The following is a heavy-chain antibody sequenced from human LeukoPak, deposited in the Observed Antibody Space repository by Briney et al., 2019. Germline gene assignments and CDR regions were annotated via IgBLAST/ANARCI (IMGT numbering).Heavy chain of an antibody. CDR3: ARDSPEGNNWGSEPTFDY. D-gene: IGHD1-1*01. CDR1: GFTLSRYW. Sequence: GGSLRLSCTASGFTLSRYWMSWVRQAPGKGLEWVADIKGEWSKRYYADSVKGRFTISRDNAETSLYLQMTSLRADETAVYYCARDSPEGNNWGSEPTFDYWGQGTLVTVSS. J-gene: IGHJ4*02. V-gene: IGHV3-7*04. CDR2: IKGEWSKR.